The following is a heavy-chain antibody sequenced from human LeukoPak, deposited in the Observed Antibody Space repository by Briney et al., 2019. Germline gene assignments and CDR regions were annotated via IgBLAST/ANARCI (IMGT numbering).Heavy chain of an antibody. CDR1: GGSISSYY. CDR2: IYTSGSN. V-gene: IGHV4-4*07. D-gene: IGHD1-26*01. CDR3: ARALGATGDY. J-gene: IGHJ4*02. Sequence: SETLSLTCTVSGGSISSYYWSWVRQPAGKGLEWIGRIYTSGSNNYNPSLRRRATMSVETSKDQFSLTLSSVTAAATAVYYCARALGATGDYWGQGTLVTVSA.